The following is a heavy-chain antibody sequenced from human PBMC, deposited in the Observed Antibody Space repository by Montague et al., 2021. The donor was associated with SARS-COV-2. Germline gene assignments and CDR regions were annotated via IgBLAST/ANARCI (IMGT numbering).Heavy chain of an antibody. Sequence: SLRLSCAASGFTFSSHAMHWVRQAPGKGLEWVAVISYDGFNKYYXDSXKGRFTISRDNSKNTLSLQMNSLRTEDTAVYYCARGGGYRDAFDIWGQGTMVTVSS. J-gene: IGHJ3*02. V-gene: IGHV3-30*04. CDR1: GFTFSSHA. CDR3: ARGGGYRDAFDI. D-gene: IGHD5-18*01. CDR2: ISYDGFNK.